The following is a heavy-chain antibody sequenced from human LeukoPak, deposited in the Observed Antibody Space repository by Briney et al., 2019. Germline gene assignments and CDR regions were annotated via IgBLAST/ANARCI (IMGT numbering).Heavy chain of an antibody. CDR2: INPNSGGT. Sequence: ASVKVSCKASGYTFTCYYMHWVRQAPGQGLEWMGRINPNSGGTNYAQKFQGRVTMTRDTSISTAYMELSRLRSDDTAVYYCARGYDFWSGKGVWGQGTLATVSS. CDR1: GYTFTCYY. J-gene: IGHJ4*02. V-gene: IGHV1-2*06. D-gene: IGHD3-3*01. CDR3: ARGYDFWSGKGV.